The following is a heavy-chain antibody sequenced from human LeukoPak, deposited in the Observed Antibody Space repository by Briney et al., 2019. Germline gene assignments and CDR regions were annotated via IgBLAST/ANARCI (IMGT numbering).Heavy chain of an antibody. CDR1: GFTFSSYW. CDR2: IKQDGSEK. V-gene: IGHV3-7*01. CDR3: ARDRGLNLHYGALGAFDI. Sequence: GGSLRLSCAASGFTFSSYWMSWVRQAPGKGLEWVANIKQDGSEKYYVDSVKGRFTISRDNAKNSLYLQMNSLRAEDTAVYYCARDRGLNLHYGALGAFDIWGQGTMVTVSS. D-gene: IGHD4-17*01. J-gene: IGHJ3*02.